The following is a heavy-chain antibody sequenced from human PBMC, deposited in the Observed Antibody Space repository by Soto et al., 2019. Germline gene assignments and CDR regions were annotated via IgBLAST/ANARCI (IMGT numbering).Heavy chain of an antibody. CDR3: ATDSGSGGSCFDY. D-gene: IGHD2-15*01. V-gene: IGHV1-2*02. CDR1: GYTFTGYY. Sequence: ASVKVSCKASGYTFTGYYMHWVRQAPGQGLEWMGWINPNSGGTNYAQSFQGRVTMTRDTSISTAYMELSRLRSDDTAVYYCATDSGSGGSCFDYWAQGTLVTVSS. J-gene: IGHJ4*02. CDR2: INPNSGGT.